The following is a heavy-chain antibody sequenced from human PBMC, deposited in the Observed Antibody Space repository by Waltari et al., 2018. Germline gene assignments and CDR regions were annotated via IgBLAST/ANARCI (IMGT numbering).Heavy chain of an antibody. D-gene: IGHD3-3*01. CDR1: GYTFTDYY. J-gene: IGHJ5*02. Sequence: EVQLVQSGAEVKKPGATVKISCKASGYTFTDYYMHWVQQAPGKGLEWMGRVDPEDGETIYAEKFQGRGTITADTSTDTAYMELSSLRSEDTAVYYCATLGIFGVVITNWFDPWGQGTLVTVSS. CDR3: ATLGIFGVVITNWFDP. V-gene: IGHV1-69-2*01. CDR2: VDPEDGET.